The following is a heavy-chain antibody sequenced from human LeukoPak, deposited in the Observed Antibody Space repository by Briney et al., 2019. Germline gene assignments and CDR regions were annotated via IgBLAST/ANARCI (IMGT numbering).Heavy chain of an antibody. CDR1: GFTFSSYA. J-gene: IGHJ4*02. V-gene: IGHV3-21*01. CDR2: ISSSSSYI. CDR3: AREYIAAPDY. D-gene: IGHD6-6*01. Sequence: TGGSLRLSCAASGFTFSSYAMSWVRQAPGKGLEWVSSISSSSSYIYYADSVKGRFTISRDNAKNSLYLQMNSLRAEDTAVYYCAREYIAAPDYWGQGTLVTVSS.